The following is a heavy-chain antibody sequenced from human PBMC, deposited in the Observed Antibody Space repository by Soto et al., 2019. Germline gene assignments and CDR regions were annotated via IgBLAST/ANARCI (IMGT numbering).Heavy chain of an antibody. Sequence: ASVEATRKTSGYTFTIYVISGRIDAPGQGLEWLGWNSAYHGNTNHAQKLQGRVTMTTDTPTSTAYMELRSLRSDDPAVYYCARLCVDCIRTSGLMVPWFDPWGQGTLVTVSS. J-gene: IGHJ5*02. CDR3: ARLCVDCIRTSGLMVPWFDP. V-gene: IGHV1-18*01. CDR2: NSAYHGNT. CDR1: GYTFTIYV. D-gene: IGHD2-2*01.